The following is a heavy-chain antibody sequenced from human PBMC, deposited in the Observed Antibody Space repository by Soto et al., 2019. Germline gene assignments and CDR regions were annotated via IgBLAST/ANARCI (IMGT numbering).Heavy chain of an antibody. CDR2: IYASGKT. D-gene: IGHD2-2*01. Sequence: EMQVVESGGGLVQPGGSLRLSCAASGFSVSDHFMTWVRQAPGKGLEWVSIIYASGKTYNADSVKDRFSVSRDIDKNTLHLQMNNLRAEDTAFYFCARDRCSSRSCVKHERGLDSWGQGILVTVSS. CDR3: ARDRCSSRSCVKHERGLDS. CDR1: GFSVSDHF. J-gene: IGHJ4*02. V-gene: IGHV3-66*01.